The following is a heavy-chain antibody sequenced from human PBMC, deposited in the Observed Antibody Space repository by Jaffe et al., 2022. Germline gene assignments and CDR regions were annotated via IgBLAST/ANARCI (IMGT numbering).Heavy chain of an antibody. CDR1: GGSFSGYY. CDR3: ARGPLTSAYPPGDAFDI. CDR2: INHSGST. V-gene: IGHV4-34*01. J-gene: IGHJ3*02. D-gene: IGHD5-12*01. Sequence: QVQLLQWGARPLKPSETLSLTCGVYGGSFSGYYWSWIRQPPGKGLEWIGEINHSGSTNYNPSLKSRVTTSVDTSKNQLSLKLSSVTAADTAVYYCARGPLTSAYPPGDAFDIWGQGTMVTVSS.